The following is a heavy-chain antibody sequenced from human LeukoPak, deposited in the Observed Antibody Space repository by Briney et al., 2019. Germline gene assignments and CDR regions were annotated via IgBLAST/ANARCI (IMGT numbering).Heavy chain of an antibody. Sequence: SETLSLTCTVSGGSISSYYWSWIRQPPGKGLEWIGYIYYSGSTNYNPSLKSRVTISVDTSKNQFSLKLSSVTAADTAVYYCARAAWGPYCSSTSCYDYYYYYYMDVWGKGTTVTISS. CDR3: ARAAWGPYCSSTSCYDYYYYYYMDV. CDR1: GGSISSYY. J-gene: IGHJ6*03. V-gene: IGHV4-59*01. D-gene: IGHD2-2*01. CDR2: IYYSGST.